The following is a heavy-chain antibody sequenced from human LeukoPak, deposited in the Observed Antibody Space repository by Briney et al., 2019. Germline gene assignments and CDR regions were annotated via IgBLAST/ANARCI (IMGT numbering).Heavy chain of an antibody. J-gene: IGHJ4*02. Sequence: GGSLRLSCAASGFTFDDYAMHWVRQAPGKGLEWVSGISWNSGSIGYADSVKGRFTISRDNSKNTLYLQMNSLRAEDTAVYYCARQGWGGNYFDYWGQGTLVTVSS. CDR3: ARQGWGGNYFDY. D-gene: IGHD3-16*01. V-gene: IGHV3-9*01. CDR1: GFTFDDYA. CDR2: ISWNSGSI.